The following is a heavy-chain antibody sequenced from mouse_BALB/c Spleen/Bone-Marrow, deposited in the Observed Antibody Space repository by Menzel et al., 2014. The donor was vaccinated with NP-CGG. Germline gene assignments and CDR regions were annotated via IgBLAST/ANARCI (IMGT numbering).Heavy chain of an antibody. CDR2: IYPGNVNT. CDR3: ARNYGFDY. D-gene: IGHD1-1*01. CDR1: GYTFTSYY. J-gene: IGHJ2*01. Sequence: VQRVESGPELVKPGASVRISCKASGYTFTSYYIHWVKQRPGQGLEWIGWIYPGNVNTKYNEKFKGKATLTADKSSSTAYMQLSSLTSEDSAVYFCARNYGFDYWGQGTTLTVSS. V-gene: IGHV1S56*01.